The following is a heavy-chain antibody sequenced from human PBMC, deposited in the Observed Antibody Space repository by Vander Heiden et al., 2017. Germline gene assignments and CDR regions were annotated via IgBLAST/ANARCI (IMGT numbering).Heavy chain of an antibody. J-gene: IGHJ4*02. Sequence: EVQLLDSGGGLVQPGGSLRLSCAASGFIFRNYARSWVRQAPGKGLEWVSAISGSGGSTYYADSVKGRFTISRDNSKNTLYLQMNSLRAEDTAVYYCAKDGRVGATPRSSDYWGQGTLVTVSS. CDR1: GFIFRNYA. CDR2: ISGSGGST. V-gene: IGHV3-23*01. D-gene: IGHD1-26*01. CDR3: AKDGRVGATPRSSDY.